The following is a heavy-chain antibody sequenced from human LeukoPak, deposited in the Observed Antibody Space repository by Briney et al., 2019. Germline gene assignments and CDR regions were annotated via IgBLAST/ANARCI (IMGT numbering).Heavy chain of an antibody. D-gene: IGHD6-19*01. V-gene: IGHV3-53*01. J-gene: IGHJ4*02. CDR1: EFTVSSNY. CDR2: IYSGGST. CDR3: ARVPTSGWYNDY. Sequence: PGGSLRLSCAASEFTVSSNYMSWVRQAPGKGLEWFSIIYSGGSTYYADSVKGRFTISRDNSKNTLYLQMNSLRAEDTAVYYCARVPTSGWYNDYWGQGTLVTVSS.